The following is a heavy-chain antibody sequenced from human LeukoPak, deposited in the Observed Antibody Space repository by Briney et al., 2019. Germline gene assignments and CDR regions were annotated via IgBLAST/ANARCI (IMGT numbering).Heavy chain of an antibody. J-gene: IGHJ4*02. CDR3: VRYCSSTTCYTRAVDY. Sequence: SETLSLTCTASGYSITSGYNWAWIWQPPGKVLEWIGSIYHSGSAYYNPSLKSRVTISVDTSKNQFSLKLSSVTAADTAVYYCVRYCSSTTCYTRAVDYWGQGTLVTVSS. V-gene: IGHV4-38-2*02. CDR2: IYHSGSA. CDR1: GYSITSGYN. D-gene: IGHD2-2*02.